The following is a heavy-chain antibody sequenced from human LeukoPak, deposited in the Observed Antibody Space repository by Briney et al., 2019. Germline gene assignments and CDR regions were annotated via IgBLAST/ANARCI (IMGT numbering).Heavy chain of an antibody. CDR3: ARGLSGKYFFDC. D-gene: IGHD3-9*01. J-gene: IGHJ4*02. V-gene: IGHV3-66*01. CDR2: IYSGGST. Sequence: GGSLRLSCAASGFTVSSNYMSWVRQAPGKGLEWVSVIYSGGSTYYADSVKGRFTISRDNSKNTLYLQMNSLRPEDTAVYYCARGLSGKYFFDCWGQGTQVTVSS. CDR1: GFTVSSNY.